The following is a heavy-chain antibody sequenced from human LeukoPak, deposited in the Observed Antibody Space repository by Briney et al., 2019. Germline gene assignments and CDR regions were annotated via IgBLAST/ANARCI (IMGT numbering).Heavy chain of an antibody. V-gene: IGHV4-59*01. CDR2: IYYSGST. CDR3: ARDVDSSGYFDY. D-gene: IGHD3-22*01. Sequence: SETLSLTCTVSGGSISSYYWSWIRQPPGKGLEWIGYIYYSGSTNYNPSLKSRVTISVDTSKNQFSLKLSSVTAADTAVYYCARDVDSSGYFDYWGQGTLVTVSS. CDR1: GGSISSYY. J-gene: IGHJ4*02.